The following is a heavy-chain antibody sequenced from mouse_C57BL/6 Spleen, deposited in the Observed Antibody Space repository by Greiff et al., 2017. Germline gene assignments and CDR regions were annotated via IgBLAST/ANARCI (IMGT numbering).Heavy chain of an antibody. CDR3: ARGYDGSFDY. D-gene: IGHD2-12*01. V-gene: IGHV5-16*01. CDR2: INYDGSST. J-gene: IGHJ2*01. CDR1: GFTFSDYY. Sequence: EVQVVESEGGLVQPGSSMKLSCTASGFTFSDYYMAWVRQVPEKGLEWVANINYDGSSTYYLDSLKSRFIISRDNAKNILYLQMSSLKSEDTATYYCARGYDGSFDYWGQGTTLTVSS.